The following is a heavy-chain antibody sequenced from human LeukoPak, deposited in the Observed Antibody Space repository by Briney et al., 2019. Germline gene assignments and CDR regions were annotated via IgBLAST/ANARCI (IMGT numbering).Heavy chain of an antibody. D-gene: IGHD1-1*01. J-gene: IGHJ4*02. V-gene: IGHV1-3*04. CDR3: ARDLNWYFDY. CDR2: INTGNGDT. Sequence: GASVKVSCKASGYTFTSYAMDWVRQAPGQRLEWMGWINTGNGDTKYSQKFQGRVTITRDTSASTAYMELSSLRSEDSAVYYCARDLNWYFDYWGQGTLVTVSS. CDR1: GYTFTSYA.